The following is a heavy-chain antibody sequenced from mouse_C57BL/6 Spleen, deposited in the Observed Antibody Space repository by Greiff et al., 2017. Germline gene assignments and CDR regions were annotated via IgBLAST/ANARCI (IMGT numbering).Heavy chain of an antibody. CDR1: GYAFSSSW. J-gene: IGHJ3*01. CDR3: ASGITTVPGFAY. V-gene: IGHV1-82*01. Sequence: VKLQQSGPELVKPGASVKISCKASGYAFSSSWMNWVKQRPGKGLEWIGRIYPGDGDTNYNGKFKGKATLTADKSSSTAYMQLSSLTSEDSAVYFCASGITTVPGFAYWGQGTLVTVSA. D-gene: IGHD1-1*01. CDR2: IYPGDGDT.